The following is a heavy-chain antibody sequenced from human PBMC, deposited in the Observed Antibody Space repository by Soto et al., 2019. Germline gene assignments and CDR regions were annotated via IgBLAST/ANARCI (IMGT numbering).Heavy chain of an antibody. V-gene: IGHV3-15*01. J-gene: IGHJ6*02. CDR2: IKGEADGGTT. D-gene: IGHD3-10*01. Sequence: GGSQRLSWAASGFTFSNVWMNWVRQAQGKGLEWVGRIKGEADGGTTDSAAPVKGRIIISRDHSKDTLYLQTNSLKIEDTAVYYCARGVWFGANYVVDVWGQGTTVTVSS. CDR3: ARGVWFGANYVVDV. CDR1: GFTFSNVW.